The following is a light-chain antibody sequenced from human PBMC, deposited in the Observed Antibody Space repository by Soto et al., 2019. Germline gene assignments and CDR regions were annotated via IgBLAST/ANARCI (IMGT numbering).Light chain of an antibody. CDR3: PACDVGLKIVL. CDR1: SCNIGSNT. CDR2: STN. J-gene: IGLJ3*02. Sequence: QLVLTQPPSASGTPGQRIAISCSGSSCNIGSNTVNWYHQLPGSAPQLLIYSTNQPPSGVPGRFSGSKSVTLASLAINGAQCEDEDDYYCPACDVGLKIVLFGGGTKLTVL. V-gene: IGLV1-44*01.